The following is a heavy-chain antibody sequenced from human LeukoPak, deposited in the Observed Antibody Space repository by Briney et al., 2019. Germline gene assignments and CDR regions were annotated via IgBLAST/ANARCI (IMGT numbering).Heavy chain of an antibody. Sequence: GGSLRLSCTASGFTFSSYSMSWVRQGPGAGLEWVSAISGSGDTTFYADSVKGRFTISRDNSKKTLYLQVNSLRAEDTAVYFCAKELTTERTPGVDSWGQGTLVTVSS. CDR1: GFTFSSYS. J-gene: IGHJ4*02. D-gene: IGHD4-17*01. CDR2: ISGSGDTT. CDR3: AKELTTERTPGVDS. V-gene: IGHV3-23*01.